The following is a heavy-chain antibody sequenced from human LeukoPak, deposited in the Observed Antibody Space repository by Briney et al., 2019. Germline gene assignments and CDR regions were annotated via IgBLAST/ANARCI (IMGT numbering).Heavy chain of an antibody. CDR3: ASVWGYCSSTSCYAPH. CDR2: ISSSSSYI. D-gene: IGHD2-2*01. Sequence: GGSLRLSCAASGFTFSSYSMNWARQAPGKGLEWVSSISSSSSYIYYADSVKGRFTISRDNAKNSLYLQMNSLRAEDTAVYYCASVWGYCSSTSCYAPHWGQGTLVTVSS. J-gene: IGHJ4*02. CDR1: GFTFSSYS. V-gene: IGHV3-21*01.